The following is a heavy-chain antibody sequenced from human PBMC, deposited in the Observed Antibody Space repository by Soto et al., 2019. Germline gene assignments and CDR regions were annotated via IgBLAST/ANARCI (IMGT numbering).Heavy chain of an antibody. CDR1: GFSLRPSEMR. CDR3: ARYPTGNSVVFDY. Sequence: GLTLVNPTQTLTLTCTFSGFSLRPSEMRVSWVRQPPGKALEWLARIDWDDDKIYSTSLKTRLTIYKNTSKNQVFFTLNNMDTVDTATYFCARYPTGNSVVFDYRGPGLLVPASP. J-gene: IGHJ4*02. V-gene: IGHV2-70*04. D-gene: IGHD1-1*01. CDR2: IDWDDDK.